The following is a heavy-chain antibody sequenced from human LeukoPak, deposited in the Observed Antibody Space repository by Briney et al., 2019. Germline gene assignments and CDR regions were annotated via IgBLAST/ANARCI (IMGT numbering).Heavy chain of an antibody. Sequence: ASVKVSCKASGYDFAHNIHWVRQAPGQGHEFMGWINPKNGGTKYAQNFQGRVTMTRDTSISTVYMELSSLGSDDTAVYYCVVSIQAAAIPAFDSWGQGTLVTVSS. CDR1: GYDFAHN. V-gene: IGHV1-2*02. CDR3: VVSIQAAAIPAFDS. D-gene: IGHD6-25*01. CDR2: INPKNGGT. J-gene: IGHJ4*02.